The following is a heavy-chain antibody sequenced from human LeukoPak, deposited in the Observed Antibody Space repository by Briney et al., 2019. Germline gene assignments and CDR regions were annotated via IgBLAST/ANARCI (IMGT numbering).Heavy chain of an antibody. J-gene: IGHJ6*02. Sequence: PGGSLRLSCAASGFTVSSNYMSWVRQAPGKGLEWVSVIYSGGSTYYADSVKGRFTISRDSSKNTLYLQMNSLRAEDTAVYYCARWAISSSSPHYYYYGMDVWGQGTTVTVSS. V-gene: IGHV3-66*01. CDR1: GFTVSSNY. CDR2: IYSGGST. D-gene: IGHD6-6*01. CDR3: ARWAISSSSPHYYYYGMDV.